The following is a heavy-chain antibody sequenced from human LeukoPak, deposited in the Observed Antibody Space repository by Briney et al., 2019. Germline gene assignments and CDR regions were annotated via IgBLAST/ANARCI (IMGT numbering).Heavy chain of an antibody. CDR2: ISGSGGST. CDR3: ARQGSSGWSGNFDY. J-gene: IGHJ4*02. CDR1: GFTFSSYA. V-gene: IGHV3-23*01. D-gene: IGHD6-19*01. Sequence: QPGASLRLSCAASGFTFSSYAMSWVRQAPGKGLEWVSAISGSGGSTYYADSVKGRFTISRDNSKNTLYLQMNSLRAEDTAVYYCARQGSSGWSGNFDYWGQGTLVTVSS.